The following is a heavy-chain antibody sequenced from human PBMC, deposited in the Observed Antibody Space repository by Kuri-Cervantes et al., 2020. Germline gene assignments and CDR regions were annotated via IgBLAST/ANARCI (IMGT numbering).Heavy chain of an antibody. CDR2: ISWDGGST. CDR3: AREGRSYLLRY. CDR1: GFTFDDYT. D-gene: IGHD1-26*01. V-gene: IGHV3-43*01. J-gene: IGHJ4*02. Sequence: GGSLRLSCAASGFTFDDYTMHWVRQAPGKGLEWVSLISWDGGSTYYADSVKGRFTISRDNSKNTLYLQMNSLRAEDTAVYYCAREGRSYLLRYWGQGTLVTVSS.